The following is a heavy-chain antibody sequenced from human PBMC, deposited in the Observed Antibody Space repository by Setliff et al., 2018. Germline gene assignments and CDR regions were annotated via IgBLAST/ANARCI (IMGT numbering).Heavy chain of an antibody. V-gene: IGHV4-38-2*02. CDR1: GYSISSGYN. Sequence: SETLSLTCAVSGYSISSGYNWGWIRQPPGKGLEWIASIYYRGSTYYNPSLKSRVTISVDTSKNQFSLKLSSVTAADTAVYYCARDKPEGYNFWSGYLGGGLMDVWGQGTTVTVSS. CDR3: ARDKPEGYNFWSGYLGGGLMDV. D-gene: IGHD3-3*01. J-gene: IGHJ6*02. CDR2: IYYRGST.